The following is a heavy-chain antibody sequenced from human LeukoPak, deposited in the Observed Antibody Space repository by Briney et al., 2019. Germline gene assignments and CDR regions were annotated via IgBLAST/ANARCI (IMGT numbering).Heavy chain of an antibody. CDR2: IYFSGST. J-gene: IGHJ3*02. CDR1: GDSINNNNW. V-gene: IGHV4-4*02. CDR3: ARHTGWDGSARRDAFDI. Sequence: SGTLSLTCAVSGDSINNNNWWSWVRQPPGEGLEWIGYIYFSGSTNYNPSLKNRVTISVDTSQNRFSLNLSSVAAADTAVYYCARHTGWDGSARRDAFDIWGQGTMVTVSS. D-gene: IGHD5-24*01.